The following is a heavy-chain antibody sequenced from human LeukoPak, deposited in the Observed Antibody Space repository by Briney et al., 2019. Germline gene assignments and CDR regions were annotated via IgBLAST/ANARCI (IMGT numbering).Heavy chain of an antibody. CDR3: AKDAAGITMIVVAPQSH. V-gene: IGHV1-2*02. Sequence: SVKVSCKASGYTFTGYYMHWVRQAPGQGLEWMGWINPNSGGTNYAQKFQGRVTMTRDTSISTAYMELSRLRSDDTAVYYCAKDAAGITMIVVAPQSHWGQGTLVTVSS. J-gene: IGHJ4*02. CDR2: INPNSGGT. D-gene: IGHD3-22*01. CDR1: GYTFTGYY.